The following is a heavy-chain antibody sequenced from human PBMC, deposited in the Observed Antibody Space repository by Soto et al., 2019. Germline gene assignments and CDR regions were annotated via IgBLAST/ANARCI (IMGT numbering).Heavy chain of an antibody. V-gene: IGHV5-10-1*01. CDR3: ARSNNSYGWLQSYYYYGMDV. CDR1: GYSFTSYW. CDR2: IDPSDSYT. D-gene: IGHD5-12*01. J-gene: IGHJ6*02. Sequence: PGESLKISCKGSGYSFTSYWISWVRQMPGKGLEWMGRIDPSDSYTNYSPSFQGHVTISADKSISTAYLQWSSLKASDTAMYYCARSNNSYGWLQSYYYYGMDVWGQGTTVTVSS.